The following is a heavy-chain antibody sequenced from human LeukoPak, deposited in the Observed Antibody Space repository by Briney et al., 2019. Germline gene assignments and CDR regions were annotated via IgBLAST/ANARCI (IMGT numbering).Heavy chain of an antibody. CDR2: ISYDGSNK. J-gene: IGHJ4*02. V-gene: IGHV3-30*14. CDR3: ANHYSGGWSHFDY. Sequence: GGSLRLSCAASGFTYSSYAMHWVRQAPGKGLEWVAVISYDGSNKYYADSVKGRFTISRDNSKNTLYLQMNSLRAEDTAEYYCANHYSGGWSHFDYWGQGILVTVSS. CDR1: GFTYSSYA. D-gene: IGHD6-19*01.